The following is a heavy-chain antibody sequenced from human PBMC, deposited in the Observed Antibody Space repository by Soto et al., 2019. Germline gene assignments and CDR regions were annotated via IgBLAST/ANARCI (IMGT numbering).Heavy chain of an antibody. J-gene: IGHJ6*03. V-gene: IGHV5-51*01. CDR3: ARREGGYSYGPPPYYYYYMDV. D-gene: IGHD5-18*01. CDR2: IYPGDSDT. Sequence: GESLKISCKGSGYSFTSYWIGWVRQMPGKGLEWMGIIYPGDSDTRYSPSFQGQVTISADKSISTAYLQWSSLKASDTAMYYCARREGGYSYGPPPYYYYYMDVWGKGTTVTVSS. CDR1: GYSFTSYW.